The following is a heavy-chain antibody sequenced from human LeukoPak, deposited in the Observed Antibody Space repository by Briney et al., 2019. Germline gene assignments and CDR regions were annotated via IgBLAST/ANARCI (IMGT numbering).Heavy chain of an antibody. CDR3: ARDVGASNFDY. J-gene: IGHJ4*02. Sequence: SETLSLTCNVSLDSISSFYWSWIRQSAGAGLEWIGRIYTTGKTDYNPSLKSRVTVSVDTSRNQVSLKLRSVTAADTAVYYCARDVGASNFDYWGQGILVTVSS. D-gene: IGHD1-26*01. CDR2: IYTTGKT. CDR1: LDSISSFY. V-gene: IGHV4-4*07.